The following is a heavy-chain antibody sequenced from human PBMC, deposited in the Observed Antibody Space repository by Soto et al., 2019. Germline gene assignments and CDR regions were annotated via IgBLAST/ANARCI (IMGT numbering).Heavy chain of an antibody. V-gene: IGHV4-59*01. CDR2: IYYRGST. CDR1: GDSISGYY. Sequence: SENLFLTLNVSGDSISGYYWRWILQAPLKGLEYIGYIYYRGSTNYNPSLKSRVTMSVDTSKNQFSLKVNSVTAADTAVYFCARQQLLPFYYALDVWGQGTTVP. J-gene: IGHJ6*01. D-gene: IGHD6-13*01. CDR3: ARQQLLPFYYALDV.